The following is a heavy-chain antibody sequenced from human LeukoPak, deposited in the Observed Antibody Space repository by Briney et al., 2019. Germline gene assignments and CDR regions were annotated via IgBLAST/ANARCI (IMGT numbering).Heavy chain of an antibody. CDR3: TRAGDYYDSSGHAFFDY. CDR2: IRSKTYGGTT. CDR1: GFTFGDYA. V-gene: IGHV3-49*03. Sequence: PGGSLRLSCTASGFTFGDYAVSWFRQAPGKGLEWVGFIRSKTYGGTTEYAASVKGRFTISRDDSNSIAYLQMNSLKTEDTAVYYCTRAGDYYDSSGHAFFDYWGQGTLVTVSS. J-gene: IGHJ4*02. D-gene: IGHD3-22*01.